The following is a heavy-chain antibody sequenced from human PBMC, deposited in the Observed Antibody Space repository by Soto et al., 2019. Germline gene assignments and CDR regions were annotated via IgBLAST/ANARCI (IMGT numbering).Heavy chain of an antibody. CDR3: ARERTGTTSMDV. V-gene: IGHV1-8*01. CDR1: GYTFISYD. J-gene: IGHJ6*02. Sequence: QVQLVQSGAEVKKPGASVKVSCKASGYTFISYDINWVRQATGQGLEWMGWMKPNSGNTGYAQKFQGRVTMTRNTSISTAYMELSSLRSEDTAVYYCARERTGTTSMDVWGQGTTVTVSS. CDR2: MKPNSGNT. D-gene: IGHD1-1*01.